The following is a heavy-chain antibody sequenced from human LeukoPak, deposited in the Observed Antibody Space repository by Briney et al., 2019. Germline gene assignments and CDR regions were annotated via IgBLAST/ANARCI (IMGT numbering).Heavy chain of an antibody. CDR1: GFTFSSYW. J-gene: IGHJ4*02. CDR2: IKQDGSEK. CDR3: VRTYGNSYFDY. Sequence: AGGSLRLSCATSGFTFSSYWMSWVRQAPGKGLEWVANIKQDGSEKHYVDSVKGRFTISRDNAKNSLYLQMNSLRAEDMAVYYCVRTYGNSYFDYWGQGTLVTVSS. V-gene: IGHV3-7*01. D-gene: IGHD4-11*01.